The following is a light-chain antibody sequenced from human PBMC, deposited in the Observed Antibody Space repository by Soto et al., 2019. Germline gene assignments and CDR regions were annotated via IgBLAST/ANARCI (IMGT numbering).Light chain of an antibody. Sequence: QLVLTQSPSASDSLGASVKLTCTLSSGHSSYAIAWHQQQPEKGPRYLMKLNSDGSHSKGDGIPDRFSGSSSGAERYLIISSLQSEDEADYYCQTWGTGIHVFGTGTQLTVL. V-gene: IGLV4-69*01. CDR1: SGHSSYA. J-gene: IGLJ1*01. CDR3: QTWGTGIHV. CDR2: LNSDGSH.